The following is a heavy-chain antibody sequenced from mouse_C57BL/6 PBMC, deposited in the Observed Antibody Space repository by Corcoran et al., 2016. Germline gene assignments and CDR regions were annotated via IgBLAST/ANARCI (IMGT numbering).Heavy chain of an antibody. CDR3: ARQEPSYYAVYY. CDR1: AYTFTDYH. Sequence: EVKMQQSGAELVKPGASVKISCKASAYTFTDYHMNWVKQSHGKSLEWRGDINPNNGGTSYNQKFKGKATLTVDKSSSTAYMELRSLTSEVSAVYYCARQEPSYYAVYYWGQGTSVTVSS. J-gene: IGHJ4*01. CDR2: INPNNGGT. V-gene: IGHV1-26*01.